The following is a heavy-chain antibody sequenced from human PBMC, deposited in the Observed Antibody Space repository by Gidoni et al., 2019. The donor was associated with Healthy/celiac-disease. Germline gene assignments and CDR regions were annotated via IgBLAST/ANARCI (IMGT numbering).Heavy chain of an antibody. D-gene: IGHD5-12*01. CDR1: AFTFTSFP. CDR3: AKDAIVATIDQGLYYFDY. J-gene: IGHJ4*02. Sequence: EVQLLESGGGLVLPGGPLTLSCAPSAFTFTSFPWSWVRQAPGKGLEWVSAISGSAGSTYYADSVKGRFTISRDNSKNTLYLQMNSLRAEDTAMYYCAKDAIVATIDQGLYYFDYWGQGTLVTVSS. CDR2: ISGSAGST. V-gene: IGHV3-23*01.